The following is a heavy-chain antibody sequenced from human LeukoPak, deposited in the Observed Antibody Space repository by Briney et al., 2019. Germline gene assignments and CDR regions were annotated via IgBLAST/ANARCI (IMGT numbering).Heavy chain of an antibody. CDR1: GFTFSSYW. CDR3: AKLAGSNILTGPLD. J-gene: IGHJ4*02. V-gene: IGHV3-23*01. Sequence: GGSLRLSCAASGFTFSSYWMHWVRQAPGKGLEWVSAISGSGGSTYYADSVKGRFTISRDNSKNTLYLQMNSLRAEDTAVYYCAKLAGSNILTGPLDWGQGTLVTVSS. D-gene: IGHD3-9*01. CDR2: ISGSGGST.